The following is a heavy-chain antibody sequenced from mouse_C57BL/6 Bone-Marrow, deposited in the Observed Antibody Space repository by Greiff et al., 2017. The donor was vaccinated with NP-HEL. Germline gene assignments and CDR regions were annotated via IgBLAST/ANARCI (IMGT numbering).Heavy chain of an antibody. CDR1: GYTFTSYD. V-gene: IGHV1-85*01. D-gene: IGHD2-1*01. J-gene: IGHJ4*01. CDR2: IYPRDGST. CDR3: ARHGNYLFYAMDY. Sequence: QVQLKQSGPELVKPGASVKLSCKASGYTFTSYDINWVKQRPGQGLEWIGWIYPRDGSTKYNEKFKGKATLTVDTSSSTAYMELHSQTSEDSAVYFCARHGNYLFYAMDYWGQGTSVTVSS.